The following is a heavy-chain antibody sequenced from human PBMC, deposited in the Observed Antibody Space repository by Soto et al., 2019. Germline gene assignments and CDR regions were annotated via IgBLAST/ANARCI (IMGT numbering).Heavy chain of an antibody. V-gene: IGHV3-30*18. D-gene: IGHD3-22*01. J-gene: IGHJ4*02. Sequence: GGSLRLSCAASGFTFSSYGMHWVRQAPGKGLEWVAVISYDGSNKYYADSVKGRFTISRDNSKNTLYLQMNSLRAEDTAVYYCAKDYYDSSGPPFDYWGQGTLVTVSS. CDR2: ISYDGSNK. CDR1: GFTFSSYG. CDR3: AKDYYDSSGPPFDY.